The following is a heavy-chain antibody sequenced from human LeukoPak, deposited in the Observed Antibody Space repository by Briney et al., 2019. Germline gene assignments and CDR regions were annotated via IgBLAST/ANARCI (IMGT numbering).Heavy chain of an antibody. V-gene: IGHV4-39*01. CDR2: IYYSGST. Sequence: SETLSLTCTVFGRSVSSSGDDWGWIRQPPGKGLEWIGSIYYSGSTYYNPSLKSRVTISMDTSKNQFSLQRRSVTAPDMAVYYCARRTNHTVWYSSYNWFDPRGQGTLVTVSS. J-gene: IGHJ5*02. CDR3: ARRTNHTVWYSSYNWFDP. CDR1: GRSVSSSGDD. D-gene: IGHD2-15*01.